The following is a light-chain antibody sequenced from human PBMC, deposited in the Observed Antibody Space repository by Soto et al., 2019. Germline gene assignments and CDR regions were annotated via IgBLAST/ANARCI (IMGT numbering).Light chain of an antibody. CDR2: GAS. CDR3: QQYGSSPWT. J-gene: IGKJ1*01. CDR1: QSVSSSY. V-gene: IGKV3-20*01. Sequence: EIVLTQSPGTLSLSPGERSTLSCRASQSVSSSYLAWYQQKPGQAPRLLIYGASSRATGIPDRFSGSGSGTDFTLTISRLEPEDFAVYYCQQYGSSPWTFGQGTQVE.